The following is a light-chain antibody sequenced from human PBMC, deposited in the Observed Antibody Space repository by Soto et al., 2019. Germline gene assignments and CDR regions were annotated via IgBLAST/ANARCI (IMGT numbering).Light chain of an antibody. CDR1: GRDIGAYNY. Sequence: QSALTQPASVSGSPGQSITISCTGSGRDIGAYNYVSWYQQHPGKAPKLIIYGVKNRSSGVSNRFSASKSDFTASLTISGLQAEDEADYYCSSYTTSYFYVFGPGTKLT. V-gene: IGLV2-14*01. CDR2: GVK. CDR3: SSYTTSYFYV. J-gene: IGLJ1*01.